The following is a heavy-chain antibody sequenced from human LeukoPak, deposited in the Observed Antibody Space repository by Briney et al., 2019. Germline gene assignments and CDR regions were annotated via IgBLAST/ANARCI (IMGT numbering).Heavy chain of an antibody. CDR3: ASEVETGY. D-gene: IGHD2-21*02. Sequence: GGSLRLSCEASGFTFSSYNINWVRQAPGKGLEWVSSISSSSTYIYYADSVKGRFTISRDNAKNSLYLQMNSLRAEDTAVYYCASEVETGYWGQGTLATVSS. V-gene: IGHV3-21*01. CDR1: GFTFSSYN. CDR2: ISSSSTYI. J-gene: IGHJ4*02.